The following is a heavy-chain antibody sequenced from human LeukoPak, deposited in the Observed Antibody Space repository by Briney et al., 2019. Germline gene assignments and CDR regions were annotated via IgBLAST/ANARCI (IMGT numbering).Heavy chain of an antibody. CDR2: INQDGSEK. Sequence: PGGSLRLSCAASGFTFSGYWMTWVRQAPGKGLEWVGNINQDGSEKYYVDSVKGRFTISRDNAKNSLYPQMNSLRAEDTAIYYCARGYCYSTSCSSPPDYWGQGTLVTVSS. D-gene: IGHD2-2*01. CDR3: ARGYCYSTSCSSPPDY. V-gene: IGHV3-7*03. J-gene: IGHJ4*02. CDR1: GFTFSGYW.